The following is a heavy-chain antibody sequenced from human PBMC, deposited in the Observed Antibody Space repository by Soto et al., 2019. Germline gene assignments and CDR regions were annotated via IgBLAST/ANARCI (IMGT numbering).Heavy chain of an antibody. J-gene: IGHJ5*02. V-gene: IGHV4-31*03. CDR2: IYYSGST. D-gene: IGHD3-3*01. CDR1: GGSISSGGYY. Sequence: SDTLSLTCTVSGGSISSGGYYWSWIRQHPGQGLEWIGYIYYSGSTYYNPSLKSRVTISVDTSKNQFSLKLSSVTAADTAVYYCARVEITIFAKRCWFDPWGQGTLVTVSS. CDR3: ARVEITIFAKRCWFDP.